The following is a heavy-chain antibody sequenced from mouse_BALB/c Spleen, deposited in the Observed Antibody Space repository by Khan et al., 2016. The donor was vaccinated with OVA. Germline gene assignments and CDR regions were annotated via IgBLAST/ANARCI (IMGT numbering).Heavy chain of an antibody. Sequence: QVKLQQSGAELVRPGTSVKVSCKASGYAFTNYLIEWVKQRPGQGLEWIGVINPGSGGTTYNEKLKDKATLTADKSSSPAYMQLSSLTSDDSAVYFCSRSGYGFGAYWGPGTLVTVSA. CDR2: INPGSGGT. CDR1: GYAFTNYL. J-gene: IGHJ3*01. CDR3: SRSGYGFGAY. V-gene: IGHV1-54*01. D-gene: IGHD3-2*02.